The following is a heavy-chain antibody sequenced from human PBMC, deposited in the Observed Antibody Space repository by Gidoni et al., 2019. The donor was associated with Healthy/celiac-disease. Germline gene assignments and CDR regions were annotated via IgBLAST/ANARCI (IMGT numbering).Heavy chain of an antibody. J-gene: IGHJ4*02. Sequence: QVQLQQWGAGLLKPSETLSLTCAVYGGSFSGYYWSWIRQPPGKGLEWIGEINHSGSTNYNPSLKSRVTISVDTSKNQFSLKLSSVTAADTAVYYCARCPRGAARHSDFDYWGQGTLVTVSS. CDR3: ARCPRGAARHSDFDY. CDR2: INHSGST. V-gene: IGHV4-34*01. D-gene: IGHD6-6*01. CDR1: GGSFSGYY.